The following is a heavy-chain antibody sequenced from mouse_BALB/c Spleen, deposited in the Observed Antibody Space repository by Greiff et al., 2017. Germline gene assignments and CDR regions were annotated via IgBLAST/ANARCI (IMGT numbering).Heavy chain of an antibody. CDR2: IDPSDSYT. J-gene: IGHJ3*01. Sequence: VQLQQSGAELVKPGASVKLSCKASGYTFTSYWMHWVKQRPGQGLEWIGEIDPSDSYTNYNQKFKGKATLTVDKSSSTAYMQLSSLTSEDSAVYYCARHYGYGGFADWGQGTLVTVSA. V-gene: IGHV1-69*02. D-gene: IGHD1-2*01. CDR3: ARHYGYGGFAD. CDR1: GYTFTSYW.